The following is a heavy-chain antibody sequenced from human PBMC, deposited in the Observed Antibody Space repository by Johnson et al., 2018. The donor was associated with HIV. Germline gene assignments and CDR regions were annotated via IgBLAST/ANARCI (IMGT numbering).Heavy chain of an antibody. J-gene: IGHJ3*02. CDR1: GFTFDDYG. Sequence: VQLVESGGGVVRPGGSLRLSCAASGFTFDDYGMSWVRQAPGKGLEWVSGINWNGGSTGYADSVKGRFTISRDNSKNTLYLQMNSLRAEDTAVYNCAREGDYVWWPGKVSDIWGQGTMVTVSS. CDR3: AREGDYVWWPGKVSDI. V-gene: IGHV3-20*01. D-gene: IGHD3-16*01. CDR2: INWNGGST.